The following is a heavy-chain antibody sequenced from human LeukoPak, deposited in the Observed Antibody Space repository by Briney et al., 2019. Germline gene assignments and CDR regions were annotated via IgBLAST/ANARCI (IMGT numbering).Heavy chain of an antibody. CDR1: GGSISSSSYY. J-gene: IGHJ3*02. D-gene: IGHD6-13*01. Sequence: SETLSLTCTVSGGSISSSSYYWGWIRQPPGKGLEWIGSIYYSGSTYYNPSLKSRVTISVDTSKNQFSLKLSSVTAADTAVYYCARDRGIAAAGNGNDAFDIWGQGTMVTVSS. CDR3: ARDRGIAAAGNGNDAFDI. V-gene: IGHV4-39*07. CDR2: IYYSGST.